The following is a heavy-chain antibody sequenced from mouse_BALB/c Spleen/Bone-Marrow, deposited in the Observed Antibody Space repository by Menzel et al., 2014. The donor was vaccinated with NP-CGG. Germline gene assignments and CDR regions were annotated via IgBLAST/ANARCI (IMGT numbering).Heavy chain of an antibody. J-gene: IGHJ1*01. CDR2: IAPGSGST. Sequence: DLVKPGASVKLSCKASGCTFTSYWINWIKQRPGQGLEWIGRIAPGSGSTYYNEMFKGKATLTVDTSSSTAFIQLSSLSSEDSAVYFGARRYFDVWGAGTTVTVSS. V-gene: IGHV1S41*01. CDR1: GCTFTSYW. CDR3: ARRYFDV.